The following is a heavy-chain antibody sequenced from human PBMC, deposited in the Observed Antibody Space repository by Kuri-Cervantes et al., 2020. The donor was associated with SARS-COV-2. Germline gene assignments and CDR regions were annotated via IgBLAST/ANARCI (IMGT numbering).Heavy chain of an antibody. CDR2: ISWNSGSI. J-gene: IGHJ5*02. CDR1: GFTFDVYA. V-gene: IGHV3-9*01. Sequence: SLKISCAASGFTFDVYAMHWVRQAPGKGLEWVSGISWNSGSIGYADSVKGRFTISRDNAKNTLYLQMNSLRAEDTAVYYCARKDSSSADHLLYDPWGQGPLVTVSS. CDR3: ARKDSSSADHLLYDP. D-gene: IGHD6-6*01.